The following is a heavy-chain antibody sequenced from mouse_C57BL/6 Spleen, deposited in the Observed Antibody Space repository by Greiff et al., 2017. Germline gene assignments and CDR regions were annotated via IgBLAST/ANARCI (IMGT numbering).Heavy chain of an antibody. CDR2: IDPSDSYT. J-gene: IGHJ4*01. CDR3: ARGGSSYYYAMDY. D-gene: IGHD1-1*01. CDR1: GYTFTSYW. V-gene: IGHV1-69*01. Sequence: KESCKASGYTFTSYWMHWVKQRPGQGLEWIGEIDPSDSYTNYNQKFKGKSTLTVDKSSSTAYMQLSSLTSEDSAVYYCARGGSSYYYAMDYWGQGTSVTVSS.